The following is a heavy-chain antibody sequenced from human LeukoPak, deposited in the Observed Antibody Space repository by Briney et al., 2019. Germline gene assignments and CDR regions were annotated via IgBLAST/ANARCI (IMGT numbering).Heavy chain of an antibody. CDR1: GYTFTSYY. J-gene: IGHJ4*02. Sequence: KVSCKASGYTFTSYYMHWVRQASGKGLEWVGRIRSKANSYATAYAASVKGRFTISRDDSKNTAYLQMNSLKTEDTAVYYCTRHYYDSSPARTGGQGTLVTVSS. D-gene: IGHD3-22*01. CDR3: TRHYYDSSPART. V-gene: IGHV3-73*01. CDR2: IRSKANSYAT.